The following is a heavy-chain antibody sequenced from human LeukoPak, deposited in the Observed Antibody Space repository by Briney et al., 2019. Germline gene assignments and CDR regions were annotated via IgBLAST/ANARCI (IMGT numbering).Heavy chain of an antibody. CDR2: ISGSGGST. V-gene: IGHV3-23*01. CDR1: GFTFSSYA. J-gene: IGHJ4*02. CDR3: APRGDTAMVTNYFDY. D-gene: IGHD5-18*01. Sequence: GGSLRLSCAASGFTFSSYAMSWVRQAPGKGLEWVSAISGSGGSTYYADSVKGRFTISRDNSKNPLYLQMNSLRAEDTAVYYCAPRGDTAMVTNYFDYWGQGTLVTVSS.